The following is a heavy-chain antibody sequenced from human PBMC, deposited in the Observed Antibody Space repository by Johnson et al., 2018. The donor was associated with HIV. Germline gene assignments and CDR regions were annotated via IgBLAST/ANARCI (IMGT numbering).Heavy chain of an antibody. J-gene: IGHJ3*02. CDR3: AREDRITVTRVTWGAFDI. V-gene: IGHV3-30*04. Sequence: QMLLVESGGGVVQPGRSLRLSCAASGFTFSSYAMHWFRQAPGKGLEWVAVISYDGSNKYYADSVKGRITISRDNSKNTLYVQMNSLRAEDTAVYYCAREDRITVTRVTWGAFDIWGQGTMVTVSS. D-gene: IGHD4-17*01. CDR2: ISYDGSNK. CDR1: GFTFSSYA.